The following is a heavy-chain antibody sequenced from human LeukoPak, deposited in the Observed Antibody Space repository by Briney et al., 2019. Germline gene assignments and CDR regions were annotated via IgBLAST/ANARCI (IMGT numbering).Heavy chain of an antibody. CDR3: ARLREWELLVGPDDAFDI. D-gene: IGHD1-26*01. Sequence: GGSLRLSCAASGFTFSSYSMNWVRQAPGKGLEWVSYISSSSSTIYYADSVKGRFTISRDNAKNSLYLQMNSLRAEDTAVYYCARLREWELLVGPDDAFDIWGQGTMVTVSS. J-gene: IGHJ3*02. CDR2: ISSSSSTI. V-gene: IGHV3-48*04. CDR1: GFTFSSYS.